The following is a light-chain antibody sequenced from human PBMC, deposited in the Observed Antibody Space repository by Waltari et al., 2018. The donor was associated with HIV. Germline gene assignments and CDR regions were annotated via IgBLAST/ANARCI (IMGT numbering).Light chain of an antibody. V-gene: IGLV2-14*03. Sequence: QSALTQPASVSGAPGQSITISCTGPSRDVGGYRYVSWYQQHQGKAPKLMIFDVCNRPSWVSTRFSGSKSGNTASLTISGLQAEDEAHYFCSSYSSSTALVVFGGGTKVTVL. CDR3: SSYSSSTALVV. CDR1: SRDVGGYRY. CDR2: DVC. J-gene: IGLJ2*01.